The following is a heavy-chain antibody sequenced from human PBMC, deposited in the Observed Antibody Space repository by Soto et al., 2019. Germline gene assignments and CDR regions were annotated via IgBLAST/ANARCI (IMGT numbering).Heavy chain of an antibody. J-gene: IGHJ6*02. CDR3: ARECSSTQTTGGMDV. D-gene: IGHD4-17*01. V-gene: IGHV1-2*02. CDR1: GYTFTGYY. CDR2: INPNSGGT. Sequence: ASVKVSCKASGYTFTGYYMHWVRQAPGQGLEWMGWINPNSGGTNYAQKFQGRVTMTRDTTISKAYMELGRLRSDDTAVYYCARECSSTQTTGGMDVWGQGTTVTVSS.